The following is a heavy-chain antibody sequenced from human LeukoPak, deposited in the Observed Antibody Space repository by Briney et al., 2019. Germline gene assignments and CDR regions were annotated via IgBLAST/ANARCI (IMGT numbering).Heavy chain of an antibody. CDR2: IRSKAYGETA. CDR3: TRDRGAYNLYDC. Sequence: GGSLRLSCTASGFTFGDYAMSWIRQAPGKGLEWVGFIRSKAYGETADYAASVKGRFTISRDDSKAIAYLQMNSLKTEDTAVYHCTRDRGAYNLYDCWGQGTLVTVSS. V-gene: IGHV3-49*03. D-gene: IGHD1-1*01. J-gene: IGHJ4*02. CDR1: GFTFGDYA.